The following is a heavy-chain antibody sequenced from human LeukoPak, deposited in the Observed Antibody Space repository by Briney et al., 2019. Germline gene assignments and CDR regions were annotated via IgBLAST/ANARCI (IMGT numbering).Heavy chain of an antibody. V-gene: IGHV4-4*07. Sequence: SETLSLTCTVSGGSISSYYRSWIRQPAGKGLEWIGRIYTSESPTYNPSLKSRVTMSLDTSKNQFSLKLSSVTAEDTAVYYCARAPTRSYNWNGYWGQGTLVTVSS. CDR1: GGSISSYY. CDR2: IYTSESP. CDR3: ARAPTRSYNWNGY. D-gene: IGHD1-20*01. J-gene: IGHJ4*02.